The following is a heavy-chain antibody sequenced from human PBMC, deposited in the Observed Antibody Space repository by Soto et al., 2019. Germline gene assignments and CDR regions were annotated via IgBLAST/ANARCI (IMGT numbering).Heavy chain of an antibody. D-gene: IGHD3-16*01. CDR2: VYYSGST. Sequence: SETRSLTWTVSGGSTNSRIDYWVGIRQPPGKGLEWIGSVYYSGSTHDNPSLQSRVTISVDTSRNQFSLNLISVTAADTAVYFCARQPRGPGYGERGLYFDYWGQGTLVTVSS. V-gene: IGHV4-39*01. CDR3: ARQPRGPGYGERGLYFDY. CDR1: GGSTNSRIDY. J-gene: IGHJ4*02.